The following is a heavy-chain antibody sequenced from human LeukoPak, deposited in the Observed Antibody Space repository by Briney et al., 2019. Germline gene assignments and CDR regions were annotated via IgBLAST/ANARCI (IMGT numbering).Heavy chain of an antibody. J-gene: IGHJ5*02. V-gene: IGHV3-11*05. Sequence: NPGGSLRLSCAASGFTFSDYYMSWIRQAPGKGLEWVTYISSSSSYTNYADSVKGRFTISRDNAKNSLYLQMNSLRAEDTAVYYCARVIGGIRYFDWYNWFDPWGQGTLVTVSS. D-gene: IGHD3-9*01. CDR1: GFTFSDYY. CDR3: ARVIGGIRYFDWYNWFDP. CDR2: ISSSSSYT.